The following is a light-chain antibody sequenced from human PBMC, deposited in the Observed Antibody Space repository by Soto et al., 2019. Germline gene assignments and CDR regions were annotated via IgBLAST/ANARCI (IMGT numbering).Light chain of an antibody. CDR3: QQYDNLSLT. CDR2: DAS. J-gene: IGKJ4*01. CDR1: QDISNY. Sequence: DIQMTQSPSSLSASVGDRVTITCQASQDISNYLNWYQQKPGKAPKLLIYDASNLETGVPSRFSGSGSGTDFTFTISSLQPEDIATYYCQQYDNLSLTFGGGTKVAIK. V-gene: IGKV1-33*01.